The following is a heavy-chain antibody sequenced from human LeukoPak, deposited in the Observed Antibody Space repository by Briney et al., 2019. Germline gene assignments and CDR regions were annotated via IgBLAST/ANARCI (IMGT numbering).Heavy chain of an antibody. CDR2: IIPIFGTA. D-gene: IGHD1-26*01. Sequence: SVKVSCKASGGTFSSYAISWVRQAPGQGLEWMGGIIPIFGTANYAQKFQGRVTITADESTSTAYMELSSLRSEDTAVYYCAREWELNTPASFDIWGQGTMVTVSS. V-gene: IGHV1-69*13. CDR1: GGTFSSYA. J-gene: IGHJ3*02. CDR3: AREWELNTPASFDI.